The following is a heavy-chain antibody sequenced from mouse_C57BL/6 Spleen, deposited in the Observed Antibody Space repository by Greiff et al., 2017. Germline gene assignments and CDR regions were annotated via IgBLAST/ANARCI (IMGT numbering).Heavy chain of an antibody. D-gene: IGHD2-14*01. Sequence: VQLQQPGAELVRPGSSVKLSCKASGYTFTSYWMDWVKQRPGQGLEWIGNIYPSDSETHYNQKFKDKATLTVDKSSSTAYMQLSSLTSEDSAVYYCAREGYDGGDYFDYWGQGTTLTVSS. V-gene: IGHV1-61*01. CDR3: AREGYDGGDYFDY. CDR2: IYPSDSET. J-gene: IGHJ2*01. CDR1: GYTFTSYW.